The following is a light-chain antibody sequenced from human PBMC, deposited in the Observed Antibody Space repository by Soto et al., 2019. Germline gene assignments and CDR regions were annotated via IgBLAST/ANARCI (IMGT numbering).Light chain of an antibody. CDR3: QQRSKWRT. V-gene: IGKV3-11*01. CDR2: DAS. J-gene: IGKJ1*01. Sequence: EIVLTQSPSTLSFSPWERSALSCRASQSVSGYLAWFQQKPGQAPRLLIYDASKRATGIPARFSGSGFGTDYTLTISSLEPEDFAVYYCQQRSKWRTFGQGTKVDIK. CDR1: QSVSGY.